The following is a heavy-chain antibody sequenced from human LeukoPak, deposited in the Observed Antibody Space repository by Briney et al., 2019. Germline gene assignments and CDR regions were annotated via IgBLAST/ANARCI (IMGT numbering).Heavy chain of an antibody. CDR2: ISSSSSTI. CDR3: ARDRHYYDSSGSHDY. J-gene: IGHJ4*02. CDR1: GFTFSSYS. D-gene: IGHD3-22*01. V-gene: IGHV3-48*02. Sequence: GGSLRLSCAASGFTFSSYSMNWVRQAPGKGLGWVSYISSSSSTIYYADSVKGRFTISRDNAKNSLYLQMNSLRDEDTAVYYCARDRHYYDSSGSHDYWGQGTLVTVSS.